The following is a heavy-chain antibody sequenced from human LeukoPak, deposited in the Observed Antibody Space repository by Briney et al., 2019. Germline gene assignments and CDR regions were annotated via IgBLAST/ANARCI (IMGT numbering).Heavy chain of an antibody. CDR1: GFTFDVYA. CDR2: ISWNSGSI. J-gene: IGHJ5*02. Sequence: GGSLRLSCAASGFTFDVYAMHWVRQAPGKGLEWVSGISWNSGSIGYADSVKGRFTISRDNAKNSLYLQMNSLRAEDTALYYCAKDISSSLSSPGFDPWGQGTLVTVSS. CDR3: AKDISSSLSSPGFDP. D-gene: IGHD6-13*01. V-gene: IGHV3-9*01.